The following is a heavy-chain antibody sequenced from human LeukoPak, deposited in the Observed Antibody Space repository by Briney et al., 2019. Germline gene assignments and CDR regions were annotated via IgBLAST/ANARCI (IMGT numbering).Heavy chain of an antibody. CDR1: GFTVSSSY. J-gene: IGHJ4*02. CDR2: ISGSGGST. CDR3: AKDWGNGDHKGGDFDY. Sequence: PGGSLRLSCAASGFTVSSSYMTWVRQAPGKGLEWVSAISGSGGSTYYADSVKGRFTISRDNSKNTLYLQMNSLRAEDTAVYYCAKDWGNGDHKGGDFDYWGQGTLVTVSS. D-gene: IGHD3-16*01. V-gene: IGHV3-23*01.